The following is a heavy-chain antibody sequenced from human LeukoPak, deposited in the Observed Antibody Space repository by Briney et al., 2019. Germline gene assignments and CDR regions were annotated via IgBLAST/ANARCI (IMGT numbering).Heavy chain of an antibody. CDR3: ARDAVHQTTGGFDY. J-gene: IGHJ4*02. V-gene: IGHV3-53*01. Sequence: PGGSLRLSCAASGFTFSNAWMSWVRQAPGKGLEWVSVIYSGGSTYYADSVKGRFTISRDNSKNTLYLQMNSLRAEDTAVYYCARDAVHQTTGGFDYWGQGTLVTVSS. CDR1: GFTFSNAW. D-gene: IGHD7-27*01. CDR2: IYSGGST.